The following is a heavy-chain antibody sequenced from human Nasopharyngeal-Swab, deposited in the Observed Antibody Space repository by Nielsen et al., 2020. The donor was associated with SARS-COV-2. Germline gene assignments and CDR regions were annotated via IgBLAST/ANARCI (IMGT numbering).Heavy chain of an antibody. V-gene: IGHV3-9*01. Sequence: GGSLRLSCAASGFTFDDYAMHWVRQAPGKGLEWVSGISWNSGSIGYADSVKGRFTISRDNAKNSLYLQMNSLRAEDTALYYCAKGPPIGWDYYGMDVWGQGTTVTVSS. CDR2: ISWNSGSI. J-gene: IGHJ6*02. CDR1: GFTFDDYA. CDR3: AKGPPIGWDYYGMDV. D-gene: IGHD3-16*01.